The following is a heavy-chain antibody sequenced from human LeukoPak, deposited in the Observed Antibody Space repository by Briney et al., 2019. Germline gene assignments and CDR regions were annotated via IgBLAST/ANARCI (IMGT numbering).Heavy chain of an antibody. CDR1: GYTFTSYA. CDR3: ARDGRFIVADYYYGMDV. CDR2: INAGNGNT. D-gene: IGHD1-26*01. Sequence: GASVKVSCKASGYTFTSYAMHWVRQAPGQRLEWMGWINAGNGNTKYSQKFQGRVTITRDTSASTAYMELSSLRSEDTAVYYCARDGRFIVADYYYGMDVWGQETTVTVSS. V-gene: IGHV1-3*01. J-gene: IGHJ6*02.